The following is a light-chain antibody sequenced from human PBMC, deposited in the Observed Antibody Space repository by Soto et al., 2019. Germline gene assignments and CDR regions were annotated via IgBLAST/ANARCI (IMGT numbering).Light chain of an antibody. J-gene: IGLJ1*01. CDR2: EVS. V-gene: IGLV2-8*01. CDR3: SSYAGSNNLGV. CDR1: SSDVGGYNY. Sequence: QSALTQPPSASGSPGQSVTISCTGTSSDVGGYNYVFWYQHHPGKAPKLIIYEVSKRPSGVTDRFSGSKSGNTASLTVSGLQAEDEADYYCSSYAGSNNLGVFGTGTKLTVL.